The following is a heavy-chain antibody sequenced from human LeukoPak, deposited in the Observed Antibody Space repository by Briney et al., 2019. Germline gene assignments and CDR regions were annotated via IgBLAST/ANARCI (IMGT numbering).Heavy chain of an antibody. Sequence: ASVKVSCKASGGTFSSYAISWVRQAPGQGLEWMGGIIPIFGTANYAQKFQGRVTITADESTSTAYMELSSLRSEDTAVYYCARGTDGYGDPYYYYYYMDVWGKGTTVTISS. V-gene: IGHV1-69*13. J-gene: IGHJ6*03. CDR2: IIPIFGTA. CDR3: ARGTDGYGDPYYYYYYMDV. CDR1: GGTFSSYA. D-gene: IGHD4-17*01.